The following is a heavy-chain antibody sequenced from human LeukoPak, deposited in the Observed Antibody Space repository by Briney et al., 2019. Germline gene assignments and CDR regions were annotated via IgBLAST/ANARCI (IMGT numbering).Heavy chain of an antibody. CDR2: ISYTGTYI. Sequence: GGSLRLSCAASGFSLNAYNMNWVRQVPGKGLEWVSSISYTGTYIYYADSVKGRFTISRDNAQNSLYLQMNSLRAEDTAIYYCVRDRGTYRPIDYWGQGTLVTVSS. J-gene: IGHJ4*02. D-gene: IGHD1-26*01. CDR3: VRDRGTYRPIDY. CDR1: GFSLNAYN. V-gene: IGHV3-21*04.